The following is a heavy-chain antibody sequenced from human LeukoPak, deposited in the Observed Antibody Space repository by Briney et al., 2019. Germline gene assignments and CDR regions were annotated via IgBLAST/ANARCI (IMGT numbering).Heavy chain of an antibody. CDR3: AREGFSRGYYQYYYMDV. Sequence: GGSLRLSCAASGFTFSSYSMNWVRQAPGKGLEWVSSISSSSSYIYYADSVKGRFTISRDKSKNTLYLQMNSLRAEDTAVYYCAREGFSRGYYQYYYMDVWGKGTTVTVSS. V-gene: IGHV3-21*01. D-gene: IGHD6-13*01. J-gene: IGHJ6*03. CDR1: GFTFSSYS. CDR2: ISSSSSYI.